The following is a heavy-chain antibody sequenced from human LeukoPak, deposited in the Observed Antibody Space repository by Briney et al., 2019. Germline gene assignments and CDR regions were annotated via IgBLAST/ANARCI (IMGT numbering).Heavy chain of an antibody. CDR1: GFTFSSYA. Sequence: GGSLRLSCAASGFTFSSYAMHWVRQAPGKGLEWVAVISYDGSNKYYADSVKGRFTISRDNSKNTLYLQMNSLRAEDTAVYYCARDSSWELPVGYFDYWGQGTLVTVSS. CDR2: ISYDGSNK. CDR3: ARDSSWELPVGYFDY. D-gene: IGHD1-26*01. V-gene: IGHV3-30*04. J-gene: IGHJ4*02.